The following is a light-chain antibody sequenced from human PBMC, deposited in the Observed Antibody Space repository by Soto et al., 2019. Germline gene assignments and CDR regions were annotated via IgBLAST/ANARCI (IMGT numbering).Light chain of an antibody. CDR1: SSDVGSYNL. CDR3: CSYAGSSTYV. Sequence: QSVLTQPASVSGSPGQSITIACTGTSSDVGSYNLVSWYQHHPGKAPKLMIYEGTKRPLGVSNRFSGSKSGNTASLTISGLQAEDAADYYCCSYAGSSTYVFGTGTKLTVL. V-gene: IGLV2-23*01. CDR2: EGT. J-gene: IGLJ1*01.